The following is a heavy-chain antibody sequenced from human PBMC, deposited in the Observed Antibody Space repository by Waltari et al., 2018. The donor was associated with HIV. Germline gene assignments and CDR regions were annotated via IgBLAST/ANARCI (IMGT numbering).Heavy chain of an antibody. CDR2: IWYDGSNK. D-gene: IGHD3-10*01. V-gene: IGHV3-33*01. J-gene: IGHJ6*02. Sequence: RLSCAASGFTFSSYGMHWVRQAPGKGLEWVAVIWYDGSNKYYADSVKGRFSISRDNSKNTLYLQMNSLRAEDTAVYFCARRGVLTYYYTMDVWGQGTTVTVSS. CDR3: ARRGVLTYYYTMDV. CDR1: GFTFSSYG.